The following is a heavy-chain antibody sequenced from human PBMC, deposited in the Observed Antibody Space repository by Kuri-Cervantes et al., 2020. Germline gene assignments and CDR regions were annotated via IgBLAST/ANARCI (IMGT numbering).Heavy chain of an antibody. CDR3: FFMAARLFDY. CDR2: IYYSGST. V-gene: IGHV4-30-4*01. D-gene: IGHD5-24*01. J-gene: IGHJ4*02. Sequence: SETLSLTCTVSGGSISSGDYYWSWIRQPPGKGLEWIGYIYYSGSTYYNPSLKSRVTISVDTSKNQFSLKLSSVTAADTAVYYCFFMAARLFDYWGQGTLVTVSS. CDR1: GGSISSGDYY.